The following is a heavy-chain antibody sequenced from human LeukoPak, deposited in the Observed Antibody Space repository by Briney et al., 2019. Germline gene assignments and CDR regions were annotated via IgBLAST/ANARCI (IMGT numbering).Heavy chain of an antibody. CDR1: GGTFSSYA. Sequence: ASVKVSCKASGGTFSSYAISWVRQAPGQGLEWMGGIIPIFGTANYAQKFQGRVAITADESTSTAYMELSSLRSEDTAVYYCARGGAATGRIDYWGQGTLVTVSS. CDR3: ARGGAATGRIDY. V-gene: IGHV1-69*01. CDR2: IIPIFGTA. J-gene: IGHJ4*02. D-gene: IGHD1-1*01.